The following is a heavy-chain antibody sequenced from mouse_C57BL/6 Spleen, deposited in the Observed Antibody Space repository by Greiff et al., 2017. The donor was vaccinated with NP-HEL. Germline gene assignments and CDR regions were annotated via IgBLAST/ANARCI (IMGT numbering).Heavy chain of an antibody. CDR1: GFNIKDYY. CDR2: IDPEDGDT. CDR3: TSDYYGSRFDY. V-gene: IGHV14-1*01. D-gene: IGHD1-1*01. Sequence: VQLQQSGAELVRPGASVKLSCTASGFNIKDYYMHWVKQRPEQGLEWIGRIDPEDGDTEYAPKFQGKATMTADTSSNTAYLQLSSLTSEDTAVYYCTSDYYGSRFDYWGQGTTLTVSS. J-gene: IGHJ2*01.